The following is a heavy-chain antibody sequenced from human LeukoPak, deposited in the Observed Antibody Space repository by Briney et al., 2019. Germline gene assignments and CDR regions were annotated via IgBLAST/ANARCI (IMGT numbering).Heavy chain of an antibody. V-gene: IGHV3-21*01. CDR2: ISSSGTNI. Sequence: GGSLRLSCAASGFTFNIYTINWVRQPPGKGLEWVSSISSSGTNIYYADSVKGRFTVSRDNAKNSLFLQMNSLRAEDTAVYYCARVAGYCDSTSNCYSDYWGQGTLVTVSS. D-gene: IGHD2-2*01. J-gene: IGHJ4*02. CDR1: GFTFNIYT. CDR3: ARVAGYCDSTSNCYSDY.